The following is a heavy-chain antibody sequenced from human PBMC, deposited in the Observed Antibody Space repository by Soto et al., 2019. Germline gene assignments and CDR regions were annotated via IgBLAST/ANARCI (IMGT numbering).Heavy chain of an antibody. CDR2: IILVFGTT. CDR3: SGESGDLLSHFDS. J-gene: IGHJ4*02. V-gene: IGHV1-69*01. CDR1: GGTFDSHS. D-gene: IGHD3-10*01. Sequence: QVQLVQSAAEVKKPGSSVKVSCKASGGTFDSHSVSWVRQAPGQGLEWMGGIILVFGTTNYAQRFQGRVTITADGSPSTGYIEVSSPKSEDNAVYFCSGESGDLLSHFDSWGQGTRVTVSS.